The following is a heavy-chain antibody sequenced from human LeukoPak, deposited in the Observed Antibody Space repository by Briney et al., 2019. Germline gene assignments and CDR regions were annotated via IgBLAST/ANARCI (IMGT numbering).Heavy chain of an antibody. CDR2: IRSKANSYAT. Sequence: GGSLKLSCAASGFTFSGSAMHWVRQASGKGLEWVGRIRSKANSYATAYAASVKGRFTISRDDSKNTAHLQMNSLKTEDTAVYYCTRPPNQGDIDYWGQGTLVTVSS. CDR3: TRPPNQGDIDY. V-gene: IGHV3-73*01. CDR1: GFTFSGSA. D-gene: IGHD3-16*01. J-gene: IGHJ4*02.